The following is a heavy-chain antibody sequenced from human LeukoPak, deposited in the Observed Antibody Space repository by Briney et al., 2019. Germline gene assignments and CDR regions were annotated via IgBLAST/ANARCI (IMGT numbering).Heavy chain of an antibody. CDR1: GYTFTSYG. V-gene: IGHV1-18*01. CDR3: ARHSALVVPIKAKTIGAFDI. D-gene: IGHD3-22*01. Sequence: ASVKVSCKASGYTFTSYGISWVRQAPGQGLEWMGWISAYNGNTNYAQKLQGRVTMTTDTSTSTAYMELRSLRSDDTAAYYCARHSALVVPIKAKTIGAFDIWGQGTMVTVSS. J-gene: IGHJ3*02. CDR2: ISAYNGNT.